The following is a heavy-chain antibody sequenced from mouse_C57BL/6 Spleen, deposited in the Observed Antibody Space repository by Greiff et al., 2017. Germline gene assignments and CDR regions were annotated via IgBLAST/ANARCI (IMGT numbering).Heavy chain of an antibody. CDR1: GYTFTDYY. CDR3: AREGPYDGYYGFAY. D-gene: IGHD2-3*01. J-gene: IGHJ3*01. V-gene: IGHV1-76*01. Sequence: QVQLQQSGAELVRPGASVKLSCKASGYTFTDYYINWVKQRPGQGLEWIARIYPGSGNTYYNEKFKGKATLTAEKSSSTAYMQLSSLTSEDSAVYFCAREGPYDGYYGFAYWGQGTLVTVSA. CDR2: IYPGSGNT.